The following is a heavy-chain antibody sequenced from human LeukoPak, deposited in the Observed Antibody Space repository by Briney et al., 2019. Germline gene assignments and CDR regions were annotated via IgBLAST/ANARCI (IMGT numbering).Heavy chain of an antibody. Sequence: SQTLSLTCTVSGGSISSGDYYWSWIRQPPGKGLEWIGYIYYSGSTYYNPSLKSRVTISVDTSKNQFPLKLSSVTAADTAVYYCARDTSVAAFDYWGQGTLVTVSS. J-gene: IGHJ4*02. CDR1: GGSISSGDYY. CDR2: IYYSGST. V-gene: IGHV4-30-4*08. D-gene: IGHD6-19*01. CDR3: ARDTSVAAFDY.